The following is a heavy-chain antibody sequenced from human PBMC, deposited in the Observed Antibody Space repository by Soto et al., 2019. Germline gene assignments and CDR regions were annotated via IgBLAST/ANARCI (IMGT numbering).Heavy chain of an antibody. D-gene: IGHD6-13*01. Sequence: LRLSCAASGFSFSSYAMHWVRQAPGKGLEWVAVISYDGNNKYYADSVKGRITISRDSSKNMVYLQMNSLRPEDTAVYYCARAPPRGIAAPGTWGSGMDVWGQGTTVTVSS. CDR2: ISYDGNNK. CDR3: ARAPPRGIAAPGTWGSGMDV. CDR1: GFSFSSYA. J-gene: IGHJ6*02. V-gene: IGHV3-30-3*01.